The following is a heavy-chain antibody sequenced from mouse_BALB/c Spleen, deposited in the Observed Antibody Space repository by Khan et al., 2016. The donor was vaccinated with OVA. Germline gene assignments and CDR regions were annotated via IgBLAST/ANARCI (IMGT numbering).Heavy chain of an antibody. Sequence: EVQLVESGPGLVKPSQSLSLTCTVTGYSITSDYAWNWIRQFPGNKLEWMGFISYSGNTNYNPSLKSRISITRDTSKNQFFLQLNSVTTEDTATYYCARVYGGDFYYWGPGTTLPV. D-gene: IGHD1-1*01. CDR1: GYSITSDYA. CDR2: ISYSGNT. CDR3: ARVYGGDFYY. V-gene: IGHV3-2*02. J-gene: IGHJ2*01.